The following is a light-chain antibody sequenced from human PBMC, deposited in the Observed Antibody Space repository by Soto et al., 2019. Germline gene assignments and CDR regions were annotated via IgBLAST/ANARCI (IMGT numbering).Light chain of an antibody. Sequence: PGDRSTLYCSASQSVSSPYLGWYQQQPGQPPRLLMSGTSNRATGTPDRFSGSGSGTDFTLTISRLEPEDFATYYCQQSYSSPPTFGQGTKVDIK. V-gene: IGKV3-20*01. J-gene: IGKJ1*01. CDR1: QSVSSPY. CDR2: GTS. CDR3: QQSYSSPPT.